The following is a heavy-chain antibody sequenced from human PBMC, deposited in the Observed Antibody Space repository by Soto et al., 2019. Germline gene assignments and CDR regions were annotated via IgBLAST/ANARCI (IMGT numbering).Heavy chain of an antibody. D-gene: IGHD3-10*01. CDR2: IFHDGTA. CDR1: GVSISSGNW. J-gene: IGHJ4*02. Sequence: SETLSLTCAVSGVSISSGNWWTWVRQTPQRGLEYIGEIFHDGTANYYPSFERRVAISVDTSKNQLSLKLTSVTAADTAIYFCARLVYDTRLNYMYFDFWGQGALVTVSS. CDR3: ARLVYDTRLNYMYFDF. V-gene: IGHV4-4*02.